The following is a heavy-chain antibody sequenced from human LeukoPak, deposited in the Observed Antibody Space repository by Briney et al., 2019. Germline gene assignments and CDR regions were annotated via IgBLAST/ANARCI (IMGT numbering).Heavy chain of an antibody. CDR1: GYTFTSYG. D-gene: IGHD4-23*01. V-gene: IGHV1-18*01. Sequence: ASVKVSCKASGYTFTSYGISWVRQAPGQGLEWMGWISAYNGNTNYAQKFQGRVTITADESTSTAYMELSSLRSEDTAVYYCARETGNSDNWGQGTLVTVSS. CDR3: ARETGNSDN. CDR2: ISAYNGNT. J-gene: IGHJ4*02.